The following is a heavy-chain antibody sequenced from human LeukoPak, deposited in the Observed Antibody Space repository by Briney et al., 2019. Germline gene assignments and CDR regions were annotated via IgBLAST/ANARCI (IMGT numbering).Heavy chain of an antibody. D-gene: IGHD2-21*02. CDR1: GGSISSDY. CDR3: ARQSNCGGDCYSIWFDP. Sequence: SETLSLTCTVSGGSISSDYWIWIRQSAGKGLEWIGRIYTSGSTNYNPSLKSRVTMSVDTSKNQFSLNLTSVTAADTAVYYCARQSNCGGDCYSIWFDPWGQGTLVTVSS. J-gene: IGHJ5*02. CDR2: IYTSGST. V-gene: IGHV4-4*07.